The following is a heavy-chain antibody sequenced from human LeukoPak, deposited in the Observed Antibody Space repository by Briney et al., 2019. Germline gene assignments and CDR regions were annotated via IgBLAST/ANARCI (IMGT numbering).Heavy chain of an antibody. Sequence: GGSLRLSCTASGIMFSGYWMSWVRQTPGKGLEWVANIKQHGTEKYYVDSVKGRFTISRDDAKKSVYLQMNSLRAEDTAVYYCASDGGPFDHWGQGILVTVAS. CDR3: ASDGGPFDH. V-gene: IGHV3-7*01. D-gene: IGHD3-16*01. CDR2: IKQHGTEK. J-gene: IGHJ4*02. CDR1: GIMFSGYW.